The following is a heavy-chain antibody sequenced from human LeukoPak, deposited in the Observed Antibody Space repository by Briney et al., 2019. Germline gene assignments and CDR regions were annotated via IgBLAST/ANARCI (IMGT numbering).Heavy chain of an antibody. CDR1: GFTFSSYA. D-gene: IGHD2-2*01. Sequence: GGSLRLSCAASGFTFSSYAMHWVRQAPGKGLEWGAVISYDGSNKYYADSVKGRFTISRDNSKNTLYLQMNSLRAEDTAVYYCARDLDLVVPAAILDYWGQGTLVTVSS. CDR2: ISYDGSNK. J-gene: IGHJ4*02. V-gene: IGHV3-30*01. CDR3: ARDLDLVVPAAILDY.